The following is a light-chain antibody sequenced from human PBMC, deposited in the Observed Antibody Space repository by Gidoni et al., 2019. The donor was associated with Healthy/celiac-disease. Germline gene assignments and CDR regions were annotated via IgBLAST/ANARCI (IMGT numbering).Light chain of an antibody. CDR3: QQYDNLPPCFT. CDR2: DAS. J-gene: IGKJ3*01. V-gene: IGKV1-33*01. Sequence: DIQMTQSPSSLSASVGDRVTITCQASQDISNYLNWYQQKPGKAPKLLIYDASNLETGVPSRFSGSGSGTDFTFTISSLQPEDIATYYCQQYDNLPPCFTFGPGTKVDIK. CDR1: QDISNY.